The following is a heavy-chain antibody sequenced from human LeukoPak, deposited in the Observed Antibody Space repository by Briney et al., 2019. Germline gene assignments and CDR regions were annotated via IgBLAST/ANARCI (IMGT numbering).Heavy chain of an antibody. V-gene: IGHV4-4*02. CDR1: GGSISSSNW. J-gene: IGHJ4*02. D-gene: IGHD3-16*01. CDR2: IYHSGST. Sequence: SETLSLTCTVSGGSISSSNWCRCGRPPPGGGREWIGEIYHSGSTNYNPSLKSRVTISVDKSKNQFSLKLSSVTAADTAVYYCARTWGMDYFDYWGQGTLVTVSS. CDR3: ARTWGMDYFDY.